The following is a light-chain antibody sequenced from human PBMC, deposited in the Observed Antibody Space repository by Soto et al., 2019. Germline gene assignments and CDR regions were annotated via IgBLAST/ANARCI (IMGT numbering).Light chain of an antibody. J-gene: IGKJ3*01. Sequence: DIVMTQSPDSLAVSLGERATINCKSSQGVLNSSNNKNYLAWYQQKPGQPPKLLIYWASTRESGAPDRFSGSGSGTDFTHTISSLQAEDVAVYYCQQYYSTPPSFGPGTKVDIK. CDR3: QQYYSTPPS. CDR1: QGVLNSSNNKNY. CDR2: WAS. V-gene: IGKV4-1*01.